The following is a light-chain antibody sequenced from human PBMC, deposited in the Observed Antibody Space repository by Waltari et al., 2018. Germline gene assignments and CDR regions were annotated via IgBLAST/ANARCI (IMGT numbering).Light chain of an antibody. CDR2: GPG. CDR1: TLRRYY. CDR3: HSRETFSTRL. J-gene: IGLJ2*01. Sequence: SSDLTQDPSVSVALGQTVRITCQGDTLRRYYASWYQQRPGQAPVLFRYGPGNRPSGIPDRFSGSTSGNTASLTITGAQAEDEADYYCHSRETFSTRLFGGGTRLTV. V-gene: IGLV3-19*01.